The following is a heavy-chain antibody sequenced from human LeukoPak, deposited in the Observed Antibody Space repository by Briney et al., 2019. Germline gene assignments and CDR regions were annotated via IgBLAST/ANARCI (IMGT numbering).Heavy chain of an antibody. Sequence: PSETLSLTCTVSGGSISSYYWSWIRQPPGKGLEWIGYIYYSGSTNYNPSLKSRVTISVDTSKNQFSLKLSSVTAADTAVYYCARGGGAVVIPAALDYWGQGTLVTVSS. CDR2: IYYSGST. CDR3: ARGGGAVVIPAALDY. V-gene: IGHV4-59*01. D-gene: IGHD2-2*01. CDR1: GGSISSYY. J-gene: IGHJ4*02.